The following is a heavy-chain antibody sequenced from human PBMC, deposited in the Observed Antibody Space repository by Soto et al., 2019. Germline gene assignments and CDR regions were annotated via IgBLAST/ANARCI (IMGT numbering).Heavy chain of an antibody. CDR1: GGSISSYY. D-gene: IGHD3-10*01. J-gene: IGHJ4*02. CDR2: IYDSGST. V-gene: IGHV4-59*01. CDR3: ARDYYGSGSYYNYFDY. Sequence: PSETLSLTCSVSGGSISSYYWSWIRQPPGKGLEWIGYIYDSGSTNYNPSLKSRGTISVDTSKNQFSLKLSSVTAADTAVYYCARDYYGSGSYYNYFDYWGQGTLVTVSS.